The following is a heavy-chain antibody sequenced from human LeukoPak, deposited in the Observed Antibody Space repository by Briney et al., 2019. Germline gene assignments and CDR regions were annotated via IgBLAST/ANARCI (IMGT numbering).Heavy chain of an antibody. V-gene: IGHV1-18*01. CDR3: ARAQYYDFWSGYYFDY. CDR1: GYTFTSYG. J-gene: IGHJ4*02. Sequence: GASVKVSCKASGYTFTSYGNSWVRQAPGQGLEWMGWSSAYNGNTNYAQKLQGRVTMTTDTSTSTAYMELRSLRSDDTAVYYCARAQYYDFWSGYYFDYWGQGTLVTVSS. D-gene: IGHD3-3*01. CDR2: SSAYNGNT.